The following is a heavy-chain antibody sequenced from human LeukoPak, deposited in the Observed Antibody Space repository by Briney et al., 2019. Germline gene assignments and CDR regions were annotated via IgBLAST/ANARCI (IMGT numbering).Heavy chain of an antibody. CDR3: ARDTTYYYDTSGPDFDY. D-gene: IGHD3-22*01. CDR2: ISSSSSYI. Sequence: PGGSLRLSCAASGFTFSSYAMHWVRQAPCKGLEWVSSISSSSSYIYYADSVKGRFIISRDKAKNSLFLQMNSLRAGDTAVYYCARDTTYYYDTSGPDFDYWGQGTLVTVSS. V-gene: IGHV3-21*01. J-gene: IGHJ4*02. CDR1: GFTFSSYA.